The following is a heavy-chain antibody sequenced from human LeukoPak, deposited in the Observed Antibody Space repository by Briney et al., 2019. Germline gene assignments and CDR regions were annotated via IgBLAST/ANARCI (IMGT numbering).Heavy chain of an antibody. J-gene: IGHJ4*02. Sequence: GGSLRLSCAASGFTFNIFPMMWVRRAPGKGLEWVSAISASGDNTYYADSVKGRFTISRDNSENTLYLQMNSLRAEDTAVYYCAKDRGYWGQGTLVTVSS. CDR2: ISASGDNT. D-gene: IGHD5-24*01. CDR1: GFTFNIFP. CDR3: AKDRGY. V-gene: IGHV3-23*01.